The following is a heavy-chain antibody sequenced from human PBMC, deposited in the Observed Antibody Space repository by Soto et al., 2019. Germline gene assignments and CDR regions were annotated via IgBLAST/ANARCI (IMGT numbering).Heavy chain of an antibody. CDR1: GFSLSNVKMG. V-gene: IGHV2-26*01. J-gene: IGHJ5*02. CDR2: IFSNDEK. CDR3: VGTYLRFGVVAIDV. Sequence: KSGPTLVNTTETLTLTSTVAGFSLSNVKMGVSWIRQPPGKALEWLAHIFSNDEKSYTTSLKSRLTISKDTSKSQVVLTMTNMDPVDTATYFGVGTYLRFGVVAIDVWGPGTLVTVSS. D-gene: IGHD3-3*01.